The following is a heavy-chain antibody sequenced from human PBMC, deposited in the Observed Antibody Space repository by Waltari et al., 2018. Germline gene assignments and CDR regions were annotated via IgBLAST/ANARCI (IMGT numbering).Heavy chain of an antibody. J-gene: IGHJ4*02. CDR3: ARQAARNFDY. V-gene: IGHV1-2*02. Sequence: QVQLVQSGAEVKKPGASVNVSCKASGYNFIGYYIHWVRQAHGQGLEWMGLINPNTGGTKYAQKYQGRVTLTRDTSISTAYMELSSLGSDDMAVFYCARQAARNFDYWGQGTLVTVSS. CDR1: GYNFIGYY. CDR2: INPNTGGT.